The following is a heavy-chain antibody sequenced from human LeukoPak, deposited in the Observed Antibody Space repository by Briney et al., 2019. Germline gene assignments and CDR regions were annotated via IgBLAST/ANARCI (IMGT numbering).Heavy chain of an antibody. J-gene: IGHJ4*02. CDR1: GYSISSGYY. D-gene: IGHD2-2*01. CDR2: IYHSGST. Sequence: SETLSLTCAVSGYSISSGYYWGWIRQPPGKGLEWIGSIYHSGSTYYNPSLKSRVTISVDTSKNQFSLKLSSVTAADTAVYYYARERGYCSSTSCYREGLDYWGQGTLVTVSS. V-gene: IGHV4-38-2*02. CDR3: ARERGYCSSTSCYREGLDY.